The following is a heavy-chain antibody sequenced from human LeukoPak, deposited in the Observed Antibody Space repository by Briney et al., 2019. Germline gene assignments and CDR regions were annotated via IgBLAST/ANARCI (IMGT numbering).Heavy chain of an antibody. CDR1: GYTFTGYY. CDR2: INPNSGGT. J-gene: IGHJ6*03. CDR3: ARDYYYYYYMDV. V-gene: IGHV1-2*06. Sequence: GASVKVSCKASGYTFTGYYMHWVRQAPGQGLEWMGRINPNSGGTNYAQKFQGRVTMTRDTSISTAYMELSRLRSDDTAVYYCARDYYYYYYMDVWGKGTTVTVSS.